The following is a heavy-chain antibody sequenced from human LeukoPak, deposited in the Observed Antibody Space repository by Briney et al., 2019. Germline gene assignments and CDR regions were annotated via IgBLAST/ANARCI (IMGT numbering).Heavy chain of an antibody. V-gene: IGHV3-23*01. CDR3: AKDTSIGKYCTNGVCSLFDY. CDR1: GFSVSGYW. CDR2: ISDSGDYT. D-gene: IGHD2-8*01. Sequence: PGGSLRLSCAASGFSVSGYWMHWVRQAPGKGLVWVSVISDSGDYTSYADSVRGRFTISRDNSRNTLYLQMISLRPEDTAVYYCAKDTSIGKYCTNGVCSLFDYWGQGTLVTVSS. J-gene: IGHJ4*02.